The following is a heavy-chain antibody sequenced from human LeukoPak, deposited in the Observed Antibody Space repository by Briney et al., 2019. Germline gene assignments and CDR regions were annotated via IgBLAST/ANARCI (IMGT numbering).Heavy chain of an antibody. D-gene: IGHD6-25*01. Sequence: PGGSLTLSCTVSDFNFSASYMSWNRQFPGGGLEWLSYISPRAYSTYYADSARGRFTISRDNSHNSLLLKMTTVRVDDTAIYYCARGKRTFDFWGEGTRVTVS. V-gene: IGHV3-11*01. CDR1: DFNFSASY. CDR2: ISPRAYST. CDR3: ARGKRTFDF. J-gene: IGHJ5*01.